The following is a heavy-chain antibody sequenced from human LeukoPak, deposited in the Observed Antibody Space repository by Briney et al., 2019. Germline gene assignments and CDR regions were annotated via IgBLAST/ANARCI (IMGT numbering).Heavy chain of an antibody. CDR3: ASGEERITIFGVVKTTDY. D-gene: IGHD3-3*01. V-gene: IGHV3-21*01. CDR2: ISSSSSYI. J-gene: IGHJ4*02. Sequence: GGSLRLSCAASGFTFSIYSMNWVRQAPGKGLEWVSSISSSSSYIYYADSVKGRFTISRDNAKNSLYLQMNSLRAEDTAVYYCASGEERITIFGVVKTTDYWGQGTLVTVSS. CDR1: GFTFSIYS.